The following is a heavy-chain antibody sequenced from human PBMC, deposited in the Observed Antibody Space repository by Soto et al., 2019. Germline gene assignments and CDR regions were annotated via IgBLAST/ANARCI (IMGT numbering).Heavy chain of an antibody. CDR2: IYYSGST. CDR3: ARRGWSRFDP. CDR1: GGSFSSYY. J-gene: IGHJ5*02. Sequence: SETLSLTCAVYGGSFSSYYWGWIRQPPGKGLEWIGSIYYSGSTYYNPSLESRVTISVDTSKNQFSLKLSSVTAADTAVYYCARRGWSRFDPWGQGTLVTVSS. V-gene: IGHV4-39*01. D-gene: IGHD2-8*01.